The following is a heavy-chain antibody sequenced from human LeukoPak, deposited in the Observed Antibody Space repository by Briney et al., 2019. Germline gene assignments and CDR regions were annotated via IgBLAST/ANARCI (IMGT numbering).Heavy chain of an antibody. Sequence: SETLSLTCAVSGYSISSGYYWGWIRQPPGKGLEWIGSIYHSGSTYYNPSLKSRVTISVDTSKNQFSLKLSSVTAADTTVYYCASAVVPAAAFDIWGQGTMVTVSS. CDR2: IYHSGST. J-gene: IGHJ3*02. CDR3: ASAVVPAAAFDI. D-gene: IGHD2-2*01. CDR1: GYSISSGYY. V-gene: IGHV4-38-2*01.